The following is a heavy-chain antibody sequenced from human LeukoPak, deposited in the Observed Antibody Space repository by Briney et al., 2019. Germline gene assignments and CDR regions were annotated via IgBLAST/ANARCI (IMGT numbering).Heavy chain of an antibody. Sequence: PGGSLRLSCAASGFTFSDYYMSWIRQAPGKGLEWVSYISSSGSTIYYADSVKGRFTISRDNAKNSLYLQMNSLRAEDTAVYYCARALGPYSSGWYRGGYYFDYWGQGTLVTVSS. CDR2: ISSSGSTI. J-gene: IGHJ4*02. CDR3: ARALGPYSSGWYRGGYYFDY. D-gene: IGHD6-19*01. CDR1: GFTFSDYY. V-gene: IGHV3-11*01.